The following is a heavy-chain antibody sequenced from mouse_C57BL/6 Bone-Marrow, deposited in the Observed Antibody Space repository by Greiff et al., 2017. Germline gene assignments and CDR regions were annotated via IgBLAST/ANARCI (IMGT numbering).Heavy chain of an antibody. D-gene: IGHD2-5*01. CDR3: ARMGYSNYVLFAY. CDR1: GFSLSTFGMG. CDR2: IWWDDDK. V-gene: IGHV8-8*01. Sequence: QVTLKESGPGILQPSQTLSLTCSFSGFSLSTFGMGVGWIRPPSGKGLEWLAHIWWDDDKYYTPALKSRLTISKATSKNQVFLKIAHVDTADTATYYCARMGYSNYVLFAYWGQGTLVTVSA. J-gene: IGHJ3*01.